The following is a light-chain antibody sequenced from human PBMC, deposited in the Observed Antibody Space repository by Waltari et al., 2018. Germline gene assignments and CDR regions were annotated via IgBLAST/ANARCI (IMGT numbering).Light chain of an antibody. V-gene: IGKV1-39*01. CDR3: QQSYSSPRT. CDR1: QSISSH. J-gene: IGKJ1*01. Sequence: DIQMTQSPSPLSASVGDRVSITCRASQSISSHLSWYQLKTGKAPKLLIYGASSLQSGVPSRFSGSGSGTDFTLTISSLQPEDFATYYCQQSYSSPRTFGQGTRVEIK. CDR2: GAS.